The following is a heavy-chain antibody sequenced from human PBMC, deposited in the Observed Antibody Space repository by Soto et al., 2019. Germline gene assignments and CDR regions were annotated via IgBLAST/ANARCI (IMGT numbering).Heavy chain of an antibody. CDR1: GGSISSYF. D-gene: IGHD6-13*01. Sequence: SGTLALTCTVSGGSISSYFYIWVRQPPGKGLEWIGSVYYTGTTDYNPSLKSRVTISVDTSKTQFSLNLRSVTAADTAVYYCARDLAAVPRAFDYWARGTLVTVSS. V-gene: IGHV4-59*01. CDR3: ARDLAAVPRAFDY. CDR2: VYYTGTT. J-gene: IGHJ4*02.